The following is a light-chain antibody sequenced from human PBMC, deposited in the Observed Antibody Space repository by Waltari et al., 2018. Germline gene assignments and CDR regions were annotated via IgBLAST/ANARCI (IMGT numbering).Light chain of an antibody. J-gene: IGKJ1*01. CDR1: LGIHSY. Sequence: IKMTQSPSTVSASVGDRVPINCRASLGIHSYLAWYQLQPGKAPTLLISKASNLENGVPSIFDGIGSGSEFTLTISGLQPDDCATYYCQQYNSYSWTFGQVTKVEI. CDR3: QQYNSYSWT. V-gene: IGKV1-5*03. CDR2: KAS.